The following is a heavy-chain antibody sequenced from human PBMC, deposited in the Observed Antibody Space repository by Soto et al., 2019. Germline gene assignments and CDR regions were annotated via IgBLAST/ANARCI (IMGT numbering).Heavy chain of an antibody. Sequence: SGPTLVNPTQTLTLTCTFSGFSLSTSGMCVSWIRQPPGKALEWLARIDWDDDKYYSTSLKTRLTISKDPSKNQVVLTMTNMDPVDTATYYCARMRKSWSGYYMDVWGKGTTVTVSS. D-gene: IGHD3-3*01. CDR2: IDWDDDK. CDR3: ARMRKSWSGYYMDV. CDR1: GFSLSTSGMC. V-gene: IGHV2-70*11. J-gene: IGHJ6*03.